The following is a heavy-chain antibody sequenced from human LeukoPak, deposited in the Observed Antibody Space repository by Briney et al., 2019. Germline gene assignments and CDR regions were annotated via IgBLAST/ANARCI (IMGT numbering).Heavy chain of an antibody. CDR3: ARSPYYYDSSGYPAPPGTLYYFDY. CDR1: GYTFTSYG. V-gene: IGHV1-18*01. Sequence: ASVKVSCKAPGYTFTSYGISWVRQAPGQGLEWMGWISAYNGNTNYAQKLQGRVTMTTDTSTSTAYMELRSLRSDDTAVYYCARSPYYYDSSGYPAPPGTLYYFDYWGQGTLVTVSS. CDR2: ISAYNGNT. J-gene: IGHJ4*02. D-gene: IGHD3-22*01.